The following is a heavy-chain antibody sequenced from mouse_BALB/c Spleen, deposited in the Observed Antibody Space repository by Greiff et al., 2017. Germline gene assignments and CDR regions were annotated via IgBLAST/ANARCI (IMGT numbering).Heavy chain of an antibody. J-gene: IGHJ4*01. CDR1: GYTFTSYV. D-gene: IGHD2-4*01. V-gene: IGHV1-14*01. CDR3: ARGSYEYGVQAMDY. CDR2: INPYNDGT. Sequence: VQLQQSGPELVKPGASVKMSCTASGYTFTSYVMHWVKQKPGQGLEWIGYINPYNDGTKYNEKFKGKATLTSDKSSSTAYMELSSLTSEDSAVYYGARGSYEYGVQAMDYWGQGTSVTVSS.